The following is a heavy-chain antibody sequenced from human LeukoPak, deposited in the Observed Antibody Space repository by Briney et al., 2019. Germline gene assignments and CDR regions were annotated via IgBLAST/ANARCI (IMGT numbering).Heavy chain of an antibody. Sequence: SETLSLTCTVSGGSISSGGYYWSWIRQHPGKGLEWIGYIYYSGSTYYNPSLKSRVTISVDTSKNQFSLKLSSVTAADTAVYYCARTEGDYGSYWFDPWGQGTLVTVSS. V-gene: IGHV4-31*03. J-gene: IGHJ5*02. CDR2: IYYSGST. CDR3: ARTEGDYGSYWFDP. CDR1: GGSISSGGYY. D-gene: IGHD4-17*01.